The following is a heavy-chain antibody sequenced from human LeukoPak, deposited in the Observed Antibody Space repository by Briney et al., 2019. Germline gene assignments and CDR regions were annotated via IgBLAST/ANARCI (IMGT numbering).Heavy chain of an antibody. V-gene: IGHV3-66*02. D-gene: IGHD3-22*01. Sequence: GGSLRLSYAASGFTVSSNYMSWVRQAPGKGLEWVSVIYSGGSTYYADSVKGRFTISRDNSKNTLYLQMNSLRAEDTAVYYCARGEPVQDSSGYYFDYWGQGTLVTVSS. CDR2: IYSGGST. CDR3: ARGEPVQDSSGYYFDY. J-gene: IGHJ4*02. CDR1: GFTVSSNY.